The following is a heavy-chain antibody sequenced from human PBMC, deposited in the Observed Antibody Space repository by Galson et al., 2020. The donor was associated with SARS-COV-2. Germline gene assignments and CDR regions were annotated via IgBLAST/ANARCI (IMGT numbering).Heavy chain of an antibody. CDR3: ARGLYCSSTSCYYHWFDP. CDR1: GGSFSGYY. J-gene: IGHJ5*02. V-gene: IGHV4-34*01. Sequence: SQTLSLTCAVYGGSFSGYYWSWIRQPPGKGLEWIGEINHSGSTNYNPSLKSRVTISVDTSKNQFSLKLSSVTAADTAVYYCARGLYCSSTSCYYHWFDPWGQGTLGTVSS. D-gene: IGHD2-2*01. CDR2: INHSGST.